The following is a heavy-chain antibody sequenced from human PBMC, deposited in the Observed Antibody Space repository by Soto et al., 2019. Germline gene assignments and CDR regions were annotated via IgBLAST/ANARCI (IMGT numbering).Heavy chain of an antibody. CDR3: ARENTIFGVVIGFDP. CDR1: GYTFTSYG. J-gene: IGHJ5*02. Sequence: ASVKVSCKASGYTFTSYGISWVRQAPGQGLEWMGWISAYNGNTNYAQKLQGRVTMTTDTSTSTAYMELRSLRSDDTAVYYCARENTIFGVVIGFDPWGQGTLVTVSS. CDR2: ISAYNGNT. V-gene: IGHV1-18*01. D-gene: IGHD3-3*01.